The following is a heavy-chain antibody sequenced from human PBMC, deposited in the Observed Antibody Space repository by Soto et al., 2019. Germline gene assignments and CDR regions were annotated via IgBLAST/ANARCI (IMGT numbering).Heavy chain of an antibody. V-gene: IGHV3-23*01. Sequence: GGSLRLSCAASGFTFSSYAMSWVRQAPGKGLEWVSAISGSGGSTYYADSVKGRFTISRDNSKNTLYLQMNSLRAEDTAVYYCAKDLIAVAGIVGSNWFDPWGQGTLVTVSS. CDR1: GFTFSSYA. J-gene: IGHJ5*02. CDR3: AKDLIAVAGIVGSNWFDP. CDR2: ISGSGGST. D-gene: IGHD6-19*01.